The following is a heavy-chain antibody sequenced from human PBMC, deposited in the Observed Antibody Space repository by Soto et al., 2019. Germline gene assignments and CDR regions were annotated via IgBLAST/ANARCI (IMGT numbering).Heavy chain of an antibody. Sequence: GGSLRLSCAASGFTFSMYWMHWVRQVPGKGPEWVSRINDDGSSTNYADSVKGRFTISRDNAKNTLYLQMNDLRAEDTAVYYCPRGHRSTSTGTGAFWGQGTLVTVSS. J-gene: IGHJ4*02. CDR2: INDDGSST. V-gene: IGHV3-74*01. D-gene: IGHD1-1*01. CDR1: GFTFSMYW. CDR3: PRGHRSTSTGTGAF.